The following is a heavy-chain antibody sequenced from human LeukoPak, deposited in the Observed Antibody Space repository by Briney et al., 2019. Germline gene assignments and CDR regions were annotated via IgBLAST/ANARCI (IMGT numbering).Heavy chain of an antibody. D-gene: IGHD5-24*01. Sequence: SVKVSCKASGGTFSSYAIGWVRQAPGQGLEWMGGIIPIFGTANYAQKFQGRVTITADESTSTACMELSSLRSEDTAVYYCARAINPAHSLSYYGMDVWGKGTTGTVSS. CDR2: IIPIFGTA. CDR3: ARAINPAHSLSYYGMDV. J-gene: IGHJ6*04. V-gene: IGHV1-69*01. CDR1: GGTFSSYA.